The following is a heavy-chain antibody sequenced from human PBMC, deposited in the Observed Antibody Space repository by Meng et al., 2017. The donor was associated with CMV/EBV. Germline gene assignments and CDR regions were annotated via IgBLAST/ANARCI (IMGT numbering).Heavy chain of an antibody. Sequence: VQVVEAGGGVVQPGCALRFSCAASEFTFSSYAMHWVRQAPGKGLEWVAVISYDGSNKYYADSVKGRFTISRDNSKNTLYLQMNSLRAEDTAVYYCARGDYFDYWGQGTLVTVSS. CDR3: ARGDYFDY. CDR2: ISYDGSNK. CDR1: EFTFSSYA. J-gene: IGHJ4*02. V-gene: IGHV3-30-3*01.